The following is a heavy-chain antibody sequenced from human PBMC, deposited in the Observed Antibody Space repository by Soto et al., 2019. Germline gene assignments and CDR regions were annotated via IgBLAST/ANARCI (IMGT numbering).Heavy chain of an antibody. CDR1: GYSLSEFS. D-gene: IGHD5-18*01. J-gene: IGHJ4*02. V-gene: IGHV1-24*01. CDR2: FDPEDSKM. CDR3: VREEHNYGRTFDY. Sequence: ASLKVSCKVTGYSLSEFSMHWVRQAPGKGLEWMGGFDPEDSKMTPAQKFQGRLTLTEDTSAETAYMELRSPRSEDTAVYYCVREEHNYGRTFDYWGQGTPVTVSS.